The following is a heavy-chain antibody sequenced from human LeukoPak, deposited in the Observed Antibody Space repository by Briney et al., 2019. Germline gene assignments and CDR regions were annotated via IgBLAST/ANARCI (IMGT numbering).Heavy chain of an antibody. Sequence: GGSLRLSCAASGFTFSSSVMSWVRQAPGKGLEWVSGISNSGSITYYADSVKGRFTISRDNSKSMLYLQMNSLRAEDTAVYYCAKGSFWGQGALVTVSS. J-gene: IGHJ4*02. CDR1: GFTFSSSV. CDR2: ISNSGSIT. V-gene: IGHV3-23*01. CDR3: AKGSF.